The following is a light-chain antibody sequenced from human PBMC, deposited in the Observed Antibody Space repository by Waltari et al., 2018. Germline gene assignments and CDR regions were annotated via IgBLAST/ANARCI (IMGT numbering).Light chain of an antibody. V-gene: IGLV2-23*01. CDR1: SRGYHL. J-gene: IGLJ2*01. CDR2: EGK. CDR3: CSYSGSNTWI. Sequence: QPALTQPASVSGSPGQSITVSCTGTSRGYHLLSWSQHHPDKGPKLIIYEGKTRPSGVSNRFSGSQSGNTASLTISGLQPEDEAHYYCCSYSGSNTWIFGGGTQLTVL.